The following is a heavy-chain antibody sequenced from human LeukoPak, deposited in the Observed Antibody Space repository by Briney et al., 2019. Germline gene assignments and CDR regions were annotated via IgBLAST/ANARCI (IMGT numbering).Heavy chain of an antibody. CDR2: INPNSGGT. D-gene: IGHD3-22*01. Sequence: ASVKVSCKASGYTFTGYYMHWVRQAPGQGLEWMGWINPNSGGTNYAQKFQGRVTMTRDTSISTAYMELSRLRSDDTAVYYCARAGWLLIKQDNWFDPWGQGTLVTVSS. CDR3: ARAGWLLIKQDNWFDP. V-gene: IGHV1-2*02. CDR1: GYTFTGYY. J-gene: IGHJ5*02.